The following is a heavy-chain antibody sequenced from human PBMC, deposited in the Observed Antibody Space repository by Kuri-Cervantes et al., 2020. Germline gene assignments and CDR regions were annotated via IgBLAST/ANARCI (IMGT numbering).Heavy chain of an antibody. CDR1: GFTFSSYA. D-gene: IGHD3-16*02. CDR3: ASLSPNDY. V-gene: IGHV3-30-3*01. Sequence: GGSLRLSCAASGFTFSSYAMPWVRQAPGRGLEWVAVISYDGSNKYYADSVKGRFTIPRDNSKNTLYLQMNSLRAEDTAVYYCASLSPNDYWGQGTLVTVSS. CDR2: ISYDGSNK. J-gene: IGHJ4*02.